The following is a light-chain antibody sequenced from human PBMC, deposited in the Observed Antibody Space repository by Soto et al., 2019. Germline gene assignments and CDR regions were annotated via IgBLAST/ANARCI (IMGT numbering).Light chain of an antibody. J-gene: IGKJ1*01. CDR1: QRLVHTDGNTY. CDR3: MQTTQFPWT. V-gene: IGKV2-24*01. CDR2: KVS. Sequence: DLVLTQTPLSSPVALGQPASISCRSSQRLVHTDGNTYFNWLQQRPGQPPRLLLYKVSTRFSGVPARFSGSGAGTDFTLTISRVEAEDVGVYYCMQTTQFPWTFGQGTKLEIK.